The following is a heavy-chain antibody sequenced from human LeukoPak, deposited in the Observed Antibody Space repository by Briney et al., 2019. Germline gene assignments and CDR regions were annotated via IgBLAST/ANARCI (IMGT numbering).Heavy chain of an antibody. V-gene: IGHV4-39*07. J-gene: IGHJ4*02. CDR1: GGSISSSSHY. Sequence: SETLSLTCTVSGGSISSSSHYWGWIRQPPGKGLEWIGSMYYRGSTYHNPSLKSRITISVETAKNQFSLKLSSVTAADTAVYYCATTTIRLGYWGQGTLVTVSS. D-gene: IGHD1-26*01. CDR2: MYYRGST. CDR3: ATTTIRLGY.